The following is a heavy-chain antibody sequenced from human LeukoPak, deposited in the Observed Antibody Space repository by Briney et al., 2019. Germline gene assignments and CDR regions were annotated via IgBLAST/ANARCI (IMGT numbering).Heavy chain of an antibody. D-gene: IGHD3-10*01. CDR1: GFTFSNYG. V-gene: IGHV3-21*06. Sequence: PGGSLRLSCEASGFTFSNYGMNWVRQAPGKGLEWVSFTDTSGNYIYYGDSVEGRFTISRDNARNLLFLQMNGLRAEDTAVYYCARGRGITLLRGVAMSDGFDIWGQGAMVAVSS. J-gene: IGHJ3*02. CDR3: ARGRGITLLRGVAMSDGFDI. CDR2: TDTSGNYI.